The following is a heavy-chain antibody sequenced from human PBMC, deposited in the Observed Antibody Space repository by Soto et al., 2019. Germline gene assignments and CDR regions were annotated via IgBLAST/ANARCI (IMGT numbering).Heavy chain of an antibody. J-gene: IGHJ6*02. CDR1: GYTFTSYD. D-gene: IGHD3-10*01. CDR2: INPSGGSK. Sequence: ASVKVSCKASGYTFTSYDINWVRQATGQGLEWMGIINPSGGSKSYAKNFQGRVTMPRDMSMSKFYLELSSLRSEDTALYYCARKRFGKEDYYGRDVWGQGTTVTVSS. CDR3: ARKRFGKEDYYGRDV. V-gene: IGHV1-46*01.